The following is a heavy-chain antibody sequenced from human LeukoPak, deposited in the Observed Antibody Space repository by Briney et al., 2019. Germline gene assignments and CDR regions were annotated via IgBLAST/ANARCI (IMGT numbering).Heavy chain of an antibody. D-gene: IGHD3-9*01. V-gene: IGHV4-39*07. CDR3: AREAPYYDILTGYLYYFDY. J-gene: IGHJ4*02. CDR1: GGSISSSSYY. CDR2: IYYSGST. Sequence: SETLSLTCTVSGGSISSSSYYWGWIRQPPGKGLEWIGSIYYSGSTYYNPSLKSRVTISVDTSKNQFSLKLSSVTAADTAVYYCAREAPYYDILTGYLYYFDYWGQGTLVTVSS.